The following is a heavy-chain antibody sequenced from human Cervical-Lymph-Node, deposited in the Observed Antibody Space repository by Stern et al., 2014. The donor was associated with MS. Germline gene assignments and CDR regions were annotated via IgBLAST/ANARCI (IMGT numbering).Heavy chain of an antibody. CDR2: IYHTGST. J-gene: IGHJ5*02. D-gene: IGHD1-26*01. CDR1: GDSIRSGSYY. Sequence: QVQLVESGPGLMKPSQTLSLTCTVSGDSIRSGSYYWSWIRQSAGKGLQWIGRIYHTGSTYYNPSLVSRVAMSVDTAKNQFSRQVMSVTAADTAMYYCARDRDGAWFDHWGQGTLVTVSS. CDR3: ARDRDGAWFDH. V-gene: IGHV4-61*02.